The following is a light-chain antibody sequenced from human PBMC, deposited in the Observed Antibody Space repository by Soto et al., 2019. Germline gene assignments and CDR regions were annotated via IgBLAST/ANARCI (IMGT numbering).Light chain of an antibody. CDR3: SSYAGSNNLYV. Sequence: QSALTQPPSASGSPGQSVTISCTGTSSDVGGYNFVSWYQQYPGEAPKLMIYEVSKRPSGVPDRFSGSKSGNTASMTVSGLQAEDEADYYCSSYAGSNNLYVFGTWTKLTVL. CDR2: EVS. CDR1: SSDVGGYNF. V-gene: IGLV2-8*01. J-gene: IGLJ1*01.